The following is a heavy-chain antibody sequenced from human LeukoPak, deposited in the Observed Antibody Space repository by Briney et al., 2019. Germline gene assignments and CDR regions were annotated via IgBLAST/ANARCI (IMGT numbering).Heavy chain of an antibody. D-gene: IGHD6-13*01. J-gene: IGHJ5*02. CDR1: GYTFADYY. V-gene: IGHV1-2*02. CDR2: INPNSGGT. Sequence: ASVKVSCKASGYTFADYYMQWVRQAPGQGLEWMGWINPNSGGTNYAQKFQGRVTMTRDTSISTAYMELSRLRSDDTAVYYCARDSYSSRNNWFDPWGQGTLVTVSS. CDR3: ARDSYSSRNNWFDP.